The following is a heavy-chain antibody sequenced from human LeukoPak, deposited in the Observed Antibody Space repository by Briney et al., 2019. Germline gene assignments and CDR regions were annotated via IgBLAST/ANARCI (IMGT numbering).Heavy chain of an antibody. CDR1: GFTVSSNY. Sequence: PGGSLRLSCAASGFTVSSNYMSWVRRAPGKGLEWVSVIYSGGSTYYADSVKGRFTISRDNSKNTLYLQMNSLRAEDTAVYYCAREVVGDCSSTSCYVWFDPWGQGTLVTVSS. CDR3: AREVVGDCSSTSCYVWFDP. J-gene: IGHJ5*02. V-gene: IGHV3-53*01. CDR2: IYSGGST. D-gene: IGHD2-2*01.